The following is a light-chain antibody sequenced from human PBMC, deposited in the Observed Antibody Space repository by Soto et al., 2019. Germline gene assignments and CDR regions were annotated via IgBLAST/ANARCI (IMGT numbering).Light chain of an antibody. J-gene: IGKJ3*01. CDR1: QSISSW. V-gene: IGKV1-5*01. CDR3: QQYNSYS. Sequence: DIQMTQSPSTLPASVGDGVTLTCRASQSISSWLAWYQQKPGKAAKLLIYDASSLESGVPSRFSGSGSGTEFTLTISSLQPDDFATYYCQQYNSYSFGPGTKVDIK. CDR2: DAS.